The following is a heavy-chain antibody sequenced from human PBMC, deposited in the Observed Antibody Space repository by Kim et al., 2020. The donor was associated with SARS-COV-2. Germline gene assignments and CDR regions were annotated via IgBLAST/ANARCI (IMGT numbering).Heavy chain of an antibody. D-gene: IGHD3-10*01. Sequence: SYADSVEGRFPSSSDNAKTTLFLQMDSLRAEDTAVYYCARVDYASGSSYDHWGLGTQVTVSS. CDR3: ARVDYASGSSYDH. J-gene: IGHJ4*02. V-gene: IGHV3-74*01.